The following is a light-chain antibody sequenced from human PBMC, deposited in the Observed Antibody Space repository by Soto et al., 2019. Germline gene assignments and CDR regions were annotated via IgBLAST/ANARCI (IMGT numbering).Light chain of an antibody. CDR3: AAWDDSLNVLV. Sequence: QSVLPQPPSVSGTPGQRVNMSCSGSSSNIGSKSVSWYQHLPQTAPKLLIYRNNQRPSGVPGRFSGSKSGTSASLAISGLQSDDETQYYCAAWDDSLNVLVFGGGTKLTVL. CDR2: RNN. CDR1: SSNIGSKS. V-gene: IGLV1-44*01. J-gene: IGLJ2*01.